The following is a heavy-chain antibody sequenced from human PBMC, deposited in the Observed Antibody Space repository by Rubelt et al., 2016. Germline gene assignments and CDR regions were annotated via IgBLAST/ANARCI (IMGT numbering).Heavy chain of an antibody. D-gene: IGHD5-18*01. J-gene: IGHJ2*01. V-gene: IGHV1-3*01. CDR2: INAGNGNT. CDR3: ARSKDTAMVTDADWYFDL. CDR1: GYTFTRYA. Sequence: QVQLVQSGAEVKKPGASVKVSCKASGYTFTRYAMHSVRQAPGQGLEWMGWINAGNGNTQYSQKFQGRVSSTRDTSASTAYLELSSLRSEDTAVYYCARSKDTAMVTDADWYFDLWGRGTLVTVSS.